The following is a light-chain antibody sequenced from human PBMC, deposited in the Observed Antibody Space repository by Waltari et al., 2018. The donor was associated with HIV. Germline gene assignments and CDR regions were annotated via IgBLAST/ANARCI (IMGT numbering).Light chain of an antibody. V-gene: IGKV3-20*01. J-gene: IGKJ2*01. CDR2: GTS. CDR1: KNVNRDY. CDR3: QQCDDWEYT. Sequence: VLTQSPGSLSLSPGDSVSLSCRASKNVNRDYLAWYQQRRGQPPTLLVAGTSVRAPGVPDRFSGSGSGTVFTLTINRLEPEDFTTYLCQQCDDWEYTFGQGTHL.